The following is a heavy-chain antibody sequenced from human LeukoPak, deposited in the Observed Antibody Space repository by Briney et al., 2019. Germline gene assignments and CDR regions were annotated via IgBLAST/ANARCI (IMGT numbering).Heavy chain of an antibody. V-gene: IGHV4-31*03. D-gene: IGHD6-25*01. CDR3: ARDSSSTAAEYAFDI. Sequence: SETLSLTCTVSGGSISSGGYYWSWIRQHPGKGLEWIGYIYYSGSTYYNPSLKSRVTISVDTSKNQFSLMLSSVTAADTAVYYCARDSSSTAAEYAFDIWGQGTMVTVSS. J-gene: IGHJ3*02. CDR1: GGSISSGGYY. CDR2: IYYSGST.